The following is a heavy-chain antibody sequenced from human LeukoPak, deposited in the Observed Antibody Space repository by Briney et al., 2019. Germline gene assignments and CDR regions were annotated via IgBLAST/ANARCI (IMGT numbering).Heavy chain of an antibody. Sequence: GGSLRLSCAASGCTFDDYAMHWVRQAPGKGLEWVALIYGDGGSTYYASFEKGRFTISRDNRKASLYLQMNSLRTEDTALYYCETVHYYDSSGSIFDYWGQGTLVTVSS. V-gene: IGHV3-43*02. CDR1: GCTFDDYA. D-gene: IGHD3-22*01. J-gene: IGHJ4*02. CDR3: ETVHYYDSSGSIFDY. CDR2: IYGDGGST.